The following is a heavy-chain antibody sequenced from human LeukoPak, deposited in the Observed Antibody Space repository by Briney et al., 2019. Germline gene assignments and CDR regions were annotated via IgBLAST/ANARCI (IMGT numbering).Heavy chain of an antibody. Sequence: ASVKVSCKASGGTFSSYAISWVRQAPGQGLEWMGGIVPIFGTANYAQKFQGRVTITADESTSTAYMELSSLRSEDTAVYYCAVLVVVAATPSDYWGQGTLVTVSS. CDR2: IVPIFGTA. D-gene: IGHD2-15*01. J-gene: IGHJ4*02. V-gene: IGHV1-69*13. CDR3: AVLVVVAATPSDY. CDR1: GGTFSSYA.